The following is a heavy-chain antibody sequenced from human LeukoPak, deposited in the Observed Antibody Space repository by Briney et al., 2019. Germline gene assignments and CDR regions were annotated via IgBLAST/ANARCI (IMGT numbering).Heavy chain of an antibody. CDR3: ARDAGSGSST. V-gene: IGHV3-53*01. Sequence: GGSLRLSCAASGFTVRSNFMSWVRQAPGKGLEWVSVIYSGGITYYADSVKGRFTISRDNSKNTLYLQMNSLRAEDTAVYYCARDAGSGSSTWGQGTLVTVSS. CDR2: IYSGGIT. CDR1: GFTVRSNF. D-gene: IGHD3-10*01. J-gene: IGHJ5*02.